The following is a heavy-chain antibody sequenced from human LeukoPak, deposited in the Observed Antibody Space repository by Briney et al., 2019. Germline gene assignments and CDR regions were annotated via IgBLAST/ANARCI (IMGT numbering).Heavy chain of an antibody. CDR3: AGLSGYRYFDY. Sequence: GGSLRLSCAASGFTFSNYWMHWVRQAPGKGLEWVSYISSSGSPMYYADSVKGRFTISRDNAKNSLYLQMNSLRAEDTAVYYCAGLSGYRYFDYWGQGTLVTVSS. J-gene: IGHJ4*02. D-gene: IGHD3-3*01. CDR2: ISSSGSPM. CDR1: GFTFSNYW. V-gene: IGHV3-48*03.